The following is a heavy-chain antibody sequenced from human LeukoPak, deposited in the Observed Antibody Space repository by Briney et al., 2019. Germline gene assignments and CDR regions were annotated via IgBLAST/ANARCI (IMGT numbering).Heavy chain of an antibody. V-gene: IGHV4-59*12. D-gene: IGHD6-19*01. CDR3: ARASSGWGFY. J-gene: IGHJ4*02. Sequence: SETLSLTCTVSGGSISSYYWSWIRQPPGKGLEWIGSIYYSGSTYYNPSLKSRVTISVDTSKNQFSLKLSSVSAADTAVYYCARASSGWGFYWGQGTLVTVSS. CDR1: GGSISSYY. CDR2: IYYSGST.